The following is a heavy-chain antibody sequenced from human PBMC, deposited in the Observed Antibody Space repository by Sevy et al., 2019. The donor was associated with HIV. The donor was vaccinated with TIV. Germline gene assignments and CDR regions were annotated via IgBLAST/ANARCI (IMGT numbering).Heavy chain of an antibody. CDR2: IYYSGST. CDR1: CGSVSSGSYY. Sequence: SETLSLTCTVSCGSVSSGSYYWSWIRQPPGKGLEWIGYIYYSGSTNYNPSLKSRVTISVDTSKNQFSLKLSSVTAADTAVYYCARDLWEPLGGMDVWGQGTTVTVSS. V-gene: IGHV4-61*01. D-gene: IGHD1-26*01. J-gene: IGHJ6*02. CDR3: ARDLWEPLGGMDV.